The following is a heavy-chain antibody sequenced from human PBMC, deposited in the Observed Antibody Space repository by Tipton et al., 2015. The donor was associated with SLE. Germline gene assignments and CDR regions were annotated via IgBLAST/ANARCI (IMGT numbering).Heavy chain of an antibody. V-gene: IGHV4-59*08. J-gene: IGHJ6*02. CDR1: GGSVRSNY. D-gene: IGHD2-21*02. Sequence: TLSLTCSVSGGSVRSNYWIWIRQPPGKGLEWIGYISHGGGSNYNHSLKSRVTISIDTAKNQFSLKLTSVTAADTAVYYCARGLVTWRGAIVGVDVWGQGTTVNVSS. CDR2: ISHGGGS. CDR3: ARGLVTWRGAIVGVDV.